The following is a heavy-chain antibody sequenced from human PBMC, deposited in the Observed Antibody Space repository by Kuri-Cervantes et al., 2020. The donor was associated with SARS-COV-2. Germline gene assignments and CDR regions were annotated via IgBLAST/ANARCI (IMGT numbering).Heavy chain of an antibody. V-gene: IGHV4-39*01. CDR3: ARQMMSSITIFGVVITRNWFDP. D-gene: IGHD3-3*01. Sequence: SETLSLTCTVSGGSISSGGYYWGWIRQPPGKGLAWIGSIYYSGSTYYNPSLKSRVTISVDTSKNQFSLKLSSVTAADTAVYYCARQMMSSITIFGVVITRNWFDPWGQGTLVTVSS. CDR1: GGSISSGGYY. J-gene: IGHJ5*02. CDR2: IYYSGST.